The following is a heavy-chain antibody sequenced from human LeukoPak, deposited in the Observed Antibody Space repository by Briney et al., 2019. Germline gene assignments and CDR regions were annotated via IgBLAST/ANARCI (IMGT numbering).Heavy chain of an antibody. Sequence: ASVKVSCKASGYTFTGYYMHWVRQAPGQGLEWMGWINPNSGGTNYAQKFQGRVTMTRDTSVSTAYMELSRLRSDDTAVYYCAREVLDSTGHGYYYMDVWGKGTTVTVSS. J-gene: IGHJ6*03. CDR1: GYTFTGYY. V-gene: IGHV1-2*02. CDR3: AREVLDSTGHGYYYMDV. CDR2: INPNSGGT. D-gene: IGHD6-25*01.